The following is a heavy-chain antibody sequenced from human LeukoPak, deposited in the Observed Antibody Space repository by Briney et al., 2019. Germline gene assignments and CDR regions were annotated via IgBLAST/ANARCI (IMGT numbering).Heavy chain of an antibody. Sequence: GGSLRLSCAASGFTFSNSAMSWVRQAPGKGLDWVSAISGSGANTYYADSVKGRFTISRDNSENTLYLQMNSLRGEDTAVYYCARDGYSGSYYRLYYFFMDVWGKGTTVTVSS. CDR2: ISGSGANT. D-gene: IGHD1-26*01. CDR3: ARDGYSGSYYRLYYFFMDV. J-gene: IGHJ6*03. CDR1: GFTFSNSA. V-gene: IGHV3-23*01.